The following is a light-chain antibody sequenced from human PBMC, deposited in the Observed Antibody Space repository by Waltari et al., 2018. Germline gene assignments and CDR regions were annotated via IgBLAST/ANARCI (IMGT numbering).Light chain of an antibody. CDR1: SSDVGGYNY. CDR3: SSYTSSSTLNVV. CDR2: DVS. V-gene: IGLV2-14*01. J-gene: IGLJ2*01. Sequence: QSALTQPASVSGSPGQSITISRTGTSSDVGGYNYVSCYQQHPGKAPKLMIYDVSNRPSGVSNRFSGSKSGNTASLTISGLQAEDEADYYCSSYTSSSTLNVVFGGGTKLTVL.